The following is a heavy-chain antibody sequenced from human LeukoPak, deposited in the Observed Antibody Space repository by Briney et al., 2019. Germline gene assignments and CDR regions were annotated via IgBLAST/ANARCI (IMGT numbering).Heavy chain of an antibody. Sequence: PGGALRLSCAAPGFIFDDYAIHWVRQAPGKGVEWVSLISGDGGSTFYADSVKGRFTISRDNSKISLYLQMSSLRSEDSALYYCARESERSGWYDYWGQGTLVTVSS. J-gene: IGHJ4*02. CDR2: ISGDGGST. CDR1: GFIFDDYA. D-gene: IGHD6-19*01. V-gene: IGHV3-43*02. CDR3: ARESERSGWYDY.